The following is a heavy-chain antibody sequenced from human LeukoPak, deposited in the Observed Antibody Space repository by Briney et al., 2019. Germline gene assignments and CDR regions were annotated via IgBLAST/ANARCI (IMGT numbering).Heavy chain of an antibody. CDR3: ARDRFYYDITGDPSKNWFDP. V-gene: IGHV1-69*04. CDR1: GGTFSSYA. J-gene: IGHJ5*02. CDR2: IIPILGIA. Sequence: SVKVSCKASGGTFSSYAISWVRQAPGQGLEWMGRIIPILGIANYAQKFQGRVTITADKSTSTAYMELSSLRSEDTAVYYCARDRFYYDITGDPSKNWFDPWGQGTLVTVSS. D-gene: IGHD3-22*01.